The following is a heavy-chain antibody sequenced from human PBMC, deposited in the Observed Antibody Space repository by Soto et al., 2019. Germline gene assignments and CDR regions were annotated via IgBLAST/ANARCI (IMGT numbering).Heavy chain of an antibody. D-gene: IGHD2-15*01. Sequence: EVQLLESGGGLVQPGGSLRLSCAASGFTFSSYAMSWVRQAPGKGLEWVSAISGSGGTTYYADSVKGRFTFSRDNSKNALYLIMNSRSAEDSGVYYWVQTADGWFSGVAFWGHGTMVTVSS. J-gene: IGHJ3*01. CDR1: GFTFSSYA. CDR2: ISGSGGTT. CDR3: VQTADGWFSGVAF. V-gene: IGHV3-23*01.